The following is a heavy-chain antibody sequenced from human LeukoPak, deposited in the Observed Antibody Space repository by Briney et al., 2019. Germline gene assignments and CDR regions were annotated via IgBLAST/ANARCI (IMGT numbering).Heavy chain of an antibody. V-gene: IGHV4-59*01. J-gene: IGHJ4*02. Sequence: PSETLSLTCTVSGGSISSYYWSWIRQPPGKGLEWIGYIYHSGSTNYNPSLKSRVTISVDTSMNQFSVRLRSVTAADTAVYYCARTYGPIDYWGQGALVTVSS. CDR3: ARTYGPIDY. D-gene: IGHD4-17*01. CDR1: GGSISSYY. CDR2: IYHSGST.